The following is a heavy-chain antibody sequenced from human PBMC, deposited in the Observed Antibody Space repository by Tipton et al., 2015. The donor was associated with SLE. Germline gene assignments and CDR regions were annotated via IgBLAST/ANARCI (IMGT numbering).Heavy chain of an antibody. CDR2: IYYSGST. CDR3: ARYYGAQVPYYYYYMDV. D-gene: IGHD4-17*01. J-gene: IGHJ6*03. CDR1: GVSISSSSYY. Sequence: TLSLTCTVSGVSISSSSYYWGWIRQPPGKGLEWIGSIYYSGSTYYNPSLKSRVTISVDTSKNQFSLKLSSVTAADTAVYYCARYYGAQVPYYYYYMDVWGKGTTVTVSS. V-gene: IGHV4-39*01.